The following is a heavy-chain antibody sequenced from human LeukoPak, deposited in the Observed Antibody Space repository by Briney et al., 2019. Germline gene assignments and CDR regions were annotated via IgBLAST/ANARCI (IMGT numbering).Heavy chain of an antibody. CDR2: IYPADSDI. D-gene: IGHD2-15*01. CDR1: GYSFTSYW. V-gene: IGHV5-51*01. CDR3: ARQEYCSGASCYTWFDP. J-gene: IGHJ5*02. Sequence: GESLRISCKGSGYSFTSYWIAWVRQMPGKGLEWMGIIYPADSDIRYSPSFQGQVTISADKSISTVYLQWNSLKASDTAMYYCARQEYCSGASCYTWFDPWGQGTLVTVSS.